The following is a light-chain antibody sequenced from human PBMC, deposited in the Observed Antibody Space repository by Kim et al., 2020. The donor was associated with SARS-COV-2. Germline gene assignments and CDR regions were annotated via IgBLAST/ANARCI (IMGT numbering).Light chain of an antibody. J-gene: IGLJ2*01. Sequence: SSELTQDPAVSVALGQTVRITCQGDSLRKYYASWYQQKPGQAPVLVIYGDNSRPAGIPDRFSGSDSGDPVFLTITRAQAADAADYYFNCLDRSGNREVFG. CDR2: GDN. CDR1: SLRKYY. V-gene: IGLV3-19*01. CDR3: NCLDRSGNREV.